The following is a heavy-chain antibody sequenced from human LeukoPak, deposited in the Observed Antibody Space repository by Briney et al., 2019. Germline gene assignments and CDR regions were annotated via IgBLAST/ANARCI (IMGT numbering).Heavy chain of an antibody. V-gene: IGHV3-48*04. CDR1: GFTFSSYS. D-gene: IGHD2-21*01. CDR3: AKELLTGLSLGYFDY. J-gene: IGHJ4*02. CDR2: ISSSGSTI. Sequence: GGSLRLSCAASGFTFSSYSMNWVRQAPGKGLEWVSYISSSGSTIYYADSVKGRFTISRDNAKNSLYLQMNSLRAEDTAVYYCAKELLTGLSLGYFDYWGQGTLVTVSS.